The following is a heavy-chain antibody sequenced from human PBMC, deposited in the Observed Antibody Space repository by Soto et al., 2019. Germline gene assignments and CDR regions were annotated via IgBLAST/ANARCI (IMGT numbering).Heavy chain of an antibody. CDR2: INAGNGNT. D-gene: IGHD3-3*01. Sequence: GASVKVSCKASGYTFTSYAMHWVRQAPGQRLEWMGWINAGNGNTKYSQKFQGRVTITRDTSASTAYMELSSLRSEDTAVYYCARVRITIFGVVLAFDIWGQGTMVTVSS. J-gene: IGHJ3*02. CDR3: ARVRITIFGVVLAFDI. CDR1: GYTFTSYA. V-gene: IGHV1-3*01.